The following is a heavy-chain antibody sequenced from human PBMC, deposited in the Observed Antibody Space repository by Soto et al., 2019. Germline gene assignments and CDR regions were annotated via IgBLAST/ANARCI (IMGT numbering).Heavy chain of an antibody. CDR3: ARDSGLLCFGESGGYFGL. D-gene: IGHD3-10*01. CDR1: GGSISSYS. CDR2: IYYSGST. J-gene: IGHJ2*01. Sequence: SETLSLTCTVSGGSISSYSCSWIRQPPGKGLERIGYIYYSGSTNYNPSLKSRVTISVATAKNQFSLKLSSVTAAGTAVYCCARDSGLLCFGESGGYFGLCGRGALVT. V-gene: IGHV4-59*01.